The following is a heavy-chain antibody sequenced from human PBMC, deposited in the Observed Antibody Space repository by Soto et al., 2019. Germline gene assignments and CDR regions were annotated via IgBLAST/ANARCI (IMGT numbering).Heavy chain of an antibody. Sequence: EVQLVESGGGLVQPGRSLRLSCAASGFTFDDYAMHWVRQAPGKGLEWVSGISWNSGSIGYADSVKGRFTISRDNAKNSLYMQMNSLRAEDTALYYCAKDQQRRGYWGRVVDYWGQGTLVTVSS. CDR2: ISWNSGSI. D-gene: IGHD3-22*01. CDR1: GFTFDDYA. J-gene: IGHJ4*02. V-gene: IGHV3-9*01. CDR3: AKDQQRRGYWGRVVDY.